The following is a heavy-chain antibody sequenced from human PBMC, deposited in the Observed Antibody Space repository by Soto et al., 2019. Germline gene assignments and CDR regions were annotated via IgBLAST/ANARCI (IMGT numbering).Heavy chain of an antibody. CDR1: EYSFTGHY. V-gene: IGHV1-2*02. CDR3: ARDYDKSGYDYFDP. Sequence: ASVKVSFKASEYSFTGHYLHWLRQAPGQGLEWMGWIDPKSGDTKYAPKFQDRVTMTRDTSISRAYMDLSSLRYDDTAVYYCARDYDKSGYDYFDPWGQGTLVTVSS. J-gene: IGHJ5*02. D-gene: IGHD3-22*01. CDR2: IDPKSGDT.